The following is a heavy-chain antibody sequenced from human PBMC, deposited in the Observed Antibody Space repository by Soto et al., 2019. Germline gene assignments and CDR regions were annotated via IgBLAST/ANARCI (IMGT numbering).Heavy chain of an antibody. V-gene: IGHV3-23*01. CDR2: ISGSGGST. J-gene: IGHJ4*02. CDR1: GFTFSSYA. Sequence: GESLKISCAASGFTFSSYAMSWVRQAPGKGLEWVSAISGSGGSTYYADSVKGRFTISRDNSKNTLYLQMNSLRAEDTAVYYCAKASDIVLMAYSYFDYWGQGTLVTVSS. CDR3: AKASDIVLMAYSYFDY. D-gene: IGHD2-8*01.